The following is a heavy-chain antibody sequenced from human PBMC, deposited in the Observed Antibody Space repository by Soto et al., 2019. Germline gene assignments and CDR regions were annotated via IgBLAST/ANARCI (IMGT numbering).Heavy chain of an antibody. D-gene: IGHD7-27*01. V-gene: IGHV3-7*03. Sequence: EVQLVESGGGLVQPGGSLRLSCAVSGLTFSTTWMTWVRQAPGKGLEWLASINQDGSATYYVGSVKGRFTISRDNAKNSLYLQLNSLRAEDSATYYCARDRGPNTLDYWGQGTLVTISS. J-gene: IGHJ4*02. CDR2: INQDGSAT. CDR1: GLTFSTTW. CDR3: ARDRGPNTLDY.